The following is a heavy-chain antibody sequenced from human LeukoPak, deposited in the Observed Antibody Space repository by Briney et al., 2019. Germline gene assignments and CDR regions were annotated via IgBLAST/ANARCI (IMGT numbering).Heavy chain of an antibody. D-gene: IGHD3-3*01. J-gene: IGHJ2*01. CDR2: INHSGST. V-gene: IGHV4-34*01. CDR1: GGSFSGYY. Sequence: SETLSLTCAVYGGSFSGYYWSWIRQPPGKGLEWIGEINHSGSTNYNPSLKSRVTISVDTSKNQFSLKLSSVTAADTAVYYCARGIGGHWYFDLWGRGTQVTVSS. CDR3: ARGIGGHWYFDL.